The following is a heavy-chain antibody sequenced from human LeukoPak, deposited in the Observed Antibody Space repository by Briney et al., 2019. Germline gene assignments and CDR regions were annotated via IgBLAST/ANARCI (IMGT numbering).Heavy chain of an antibody. CDR3: ARHSQLSKIRGAFDI. CDR1: GGSISSGTFY. V-gene: IGHV4-39*01. CDR2: VYYNGIT. J-gene: IGHJ3*02. D-gene: IGHD5-24*01. Sequence: SETLSLTCTVSGGSISSGTFYWGWIRQPPGKGPEWIGSVYYNGITYYNPPLKSRVTISVDTSKNQFSLKLSSVTAADTAVYYCARHSQLSKIRGAFDIWGQGTMVTVSS.